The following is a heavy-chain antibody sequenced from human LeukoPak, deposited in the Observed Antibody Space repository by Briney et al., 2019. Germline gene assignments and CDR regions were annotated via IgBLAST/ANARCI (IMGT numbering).Heavy chain of an antibody. Sequence: PGGSLRLSCAASGFTFSSYAMHWVRQAPGKGLEWVAVISYDGSNKYYADSVKGRFTISRDNSKNTLYLQMNSLRAEDTAVYYCASTFSYDSSGYSTYYFDYWGQGTLVTVSS. J-gene: IGHJ4*02. CDR3: ASTFSYDSSGYSTYYFDY. CDR2: ISYDGSNK. D-gene: IGHD3-22*01. V-gene: IGHV3-30*01. CDR1: GFTFSSYA.